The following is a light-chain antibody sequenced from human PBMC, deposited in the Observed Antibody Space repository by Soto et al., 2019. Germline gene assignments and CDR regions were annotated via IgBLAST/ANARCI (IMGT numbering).Light chain of an antibody. CDR3: HQYARDPFT. Sequence: IVMTQSPDSLAVSLGERATINCKSSQSVLYTPNNNNYLAWFQQKPGQPPKLLIYWASTRESGAPDRFSGSGSGTDFTLTISSVEAEDVAVYYCHQYARDPFTFGQGTKLEIK. CDR2: WAS. CDR1: QSVLYTPNNNNY. J-gene: IGKJ2*01. V-gene: IGKV4-1*01.